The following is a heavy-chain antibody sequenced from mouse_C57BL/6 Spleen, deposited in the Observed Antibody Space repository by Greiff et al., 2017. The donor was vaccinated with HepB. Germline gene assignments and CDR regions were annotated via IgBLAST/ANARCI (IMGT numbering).Heavy chain of an antibody. CDR1: GYTFTDYY. Sequence: EVQLQQSGPVLVKPGASVKMSCKASGYTFTDYYMNWVKQSHGKSLEWIGVINPYNGGTSYNQKFKGKATLTVDKSSSTAYMELNSLTSEDSAVYSCASAEVPYSNYNAMDYWGQGTSVTVSS. D-gene: IGHD2-5*01. CDR2: INPYNGGT. CDR3: ASAEVPYSNYNAMDY. V-gene: IGHV1-19*01. J-gene: IGHJ4*01.